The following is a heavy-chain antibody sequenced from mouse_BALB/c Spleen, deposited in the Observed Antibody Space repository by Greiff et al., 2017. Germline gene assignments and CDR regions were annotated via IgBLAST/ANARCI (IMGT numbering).Heavy chain of an antibody. CDR3: ASWDDYDGDDAMDY. CDR2: ISDGGSYT. V-gene: IGHV5-6-4*01. CDR1: GFTFSSYT. Sequence: DVMLVESGGGLVKPGGSLKLSCAASGFTFSSYTMSWVRQTPEKRLEWVATISDGGSYTYYPDSVKGRFTISRDNAKNNLYLQMSSLKSEDTAMYYCASWDDYDGDDAMDYWGQGTSVTVSS. D-gene: IGHD2-4*01. J-gene: IGHJ4*01.